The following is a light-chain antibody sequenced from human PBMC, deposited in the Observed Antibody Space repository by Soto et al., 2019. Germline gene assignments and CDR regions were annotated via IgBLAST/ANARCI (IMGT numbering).Light chain of an antibody. J-gene: IGLJ2*01. CDR2: EGS. CDR1: SSDAGSYNL. V-gene: IGLV2-23*01. Sequence: QSVLTQPASGSGSPGQSITISCTGTSSDAGSYNLVSWYQQHPGKAPKLMIYEGSKRPSGVSNRFSGSKSGNTASLTISGLQAEDEADYYCCSYAGSSILFGGGTKVTVL. CDR3: CSYAGSSIL.